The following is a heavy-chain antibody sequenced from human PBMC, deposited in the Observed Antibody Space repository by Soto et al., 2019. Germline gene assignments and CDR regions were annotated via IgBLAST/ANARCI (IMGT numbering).Heavy chain of an antibody. D-gene: IGHD3-3*01. CDR1: GGTFRSYA. J-gene: IGHJ4*02. CDR3: ARERKYHDFWSGYRLPYYFDY. Sequence: GASVKVSCKASGGTFRSYAISWVRQAPGQGLGRMGGIIPIFGTANYAQKFQGRVTITADESTSTAYMELSSLRSEDTGVYYCARERKYHDFWSGYRLPYYFDYWGQGTLVTVSS. V-gene: IGHV1-69*13. CDR2: IIPIFGTA.